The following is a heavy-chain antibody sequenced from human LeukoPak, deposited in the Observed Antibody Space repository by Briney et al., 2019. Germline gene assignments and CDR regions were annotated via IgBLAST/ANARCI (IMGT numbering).Heavy chain of an antibody. V-gene: IGHV3-33*01. J-gene: IGHJ4*02. CDR1: GFTFSNFG. CDR2: IWYDGSNE. CDR3: ARERGGGSSWYHFDY. D-gene: IGHD6-13*01. Sequence: GRSLRLSCAASGFTFSNFGMHWVRQAPGKGLEWVAVIWYDGSNEYYVDSVKGRFTISRDNSKNTLYLQMNSLRAEDTAVYYCARERGGGSSWYHFDYWGQGTLATVSS.